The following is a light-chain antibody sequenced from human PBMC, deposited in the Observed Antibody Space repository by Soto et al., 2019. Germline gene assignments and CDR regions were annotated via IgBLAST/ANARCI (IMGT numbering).Light chain of an antibody. CDR2: EVS. J-gene: IGLJ1*01. CDR3: SSYTSSSTPYV. Sequence: QSALIQPASVSGSPGQSITISCTGTSRDVGGSNYVSWYQHHPHRAPKLLIYEVSNRPSGVSNRFSGSKSGNTASLTISGLQAEDEADYYCSSYTSSSTPYVFGTGTKLTVL. V-gene: IGLV2-14*01. CDR1: SRDVGGSNY.